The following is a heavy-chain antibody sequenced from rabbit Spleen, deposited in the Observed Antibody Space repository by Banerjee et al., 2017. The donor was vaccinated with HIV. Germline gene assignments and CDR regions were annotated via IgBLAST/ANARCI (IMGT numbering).Heavy chain of an antibody. CDR1: GFTLSIYYM. J-gene: IGHJ4*01. CDR2: INTYTGKP. CDR3: SRDLASVVGWNFNL. D-gene: IGHD3-1*01. Sequence: QEQLEESAGGRVQPGGSLKLSWKVSGFTLSIYYMNWVLQAPGKGLQWIACINTYTGKPVYATWAKGRFTISRTSSTTVTLQMPSLTAADTATYFCSRDLASVVGWNFNLWGQGTLVTVS. V-gene: IGHV1S45*01.